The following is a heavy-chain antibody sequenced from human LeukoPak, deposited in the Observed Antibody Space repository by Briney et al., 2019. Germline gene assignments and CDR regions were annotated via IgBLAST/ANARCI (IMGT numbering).Heavy chain of an antibody. J-gene: IGHJ4*02. CDR1: GFTFSGSA. D-gene: IGHD3-22*01. CDR2: IRSKANSYAT. CDR3: TRPPYYYDSSA. Sequence: GGSLRLSCAASGFTFSGSAMHWVRQASGKGLEWVGRIRSKANSYATAYAASVKGRFTISRDDSKDTAYLQMNSLKTEDTAVYYCTRPPYYYDSSAWGQGTLVTVSS. V-gene: IGHV3-73*01.